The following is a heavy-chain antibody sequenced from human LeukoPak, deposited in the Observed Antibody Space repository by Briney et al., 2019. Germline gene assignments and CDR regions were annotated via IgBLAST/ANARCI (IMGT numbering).Heavy chain of an antibody. CDR1: GGSISSYY. D-gene: IGHD6-19*01. J-gene: IGHJ4*02. V-gene: IGHV4-59*01. CDR3: ARVRRSAVAGLWLDY. Sequence: KPSETLSLTCTVSGGSISSYYWSWSRQPPGMGLGWIGYIYYSGSTNYNPSLKSRVTISVDTSKNQFSLKLSSVTAADTAVYYCARVRRSAVAGLWLDYWGQGTLVTVSS. CDR2: IYYSGST.